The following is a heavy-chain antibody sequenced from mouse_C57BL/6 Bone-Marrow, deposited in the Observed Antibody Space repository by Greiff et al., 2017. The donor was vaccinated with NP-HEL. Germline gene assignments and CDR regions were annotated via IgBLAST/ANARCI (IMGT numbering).Heavy chain of an antibody. J-gene: IGHJ1*03. CDR2: ISNGGGST. D-gene: IGHD2-4*01. Sequence: EVQGVESGGGLVQPGGSLKLSCAASGFTFSDYYMYWVRQTPEKRLEWVAYISNGGGSTYYPDTVKGRFTISRDNAKNTLYLQMSRLKSEDTAMYYCARHGATMITTGYFDVWGTGTTVTVSS. V-gene: IGHV5-12*01. CDR3: ARHGATMITTGYFDV. CDR1: GFTFSDYY.